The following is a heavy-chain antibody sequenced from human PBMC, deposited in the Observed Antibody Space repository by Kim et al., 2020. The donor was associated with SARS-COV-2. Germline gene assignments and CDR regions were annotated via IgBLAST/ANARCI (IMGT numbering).Heavy chain of an antibody. D-gene: IGHD4-17*01. CDR1: GFTFSAYA. CDR3: AKDRGIDYGDQLGD. J-gene: IGHJ1*01. V-gene: IGHV3-23*01. CDR2: ISGSGSRT. Sequence: GGSLRLSCTGSGFTFSAYAMTWVRQAPGKGLEWVSVISGSGSRTYYADSVQGRFTISRDNSRNTLYVQMNSLRAEDTAVYYCAKDRGIDYGDQLGDWG.